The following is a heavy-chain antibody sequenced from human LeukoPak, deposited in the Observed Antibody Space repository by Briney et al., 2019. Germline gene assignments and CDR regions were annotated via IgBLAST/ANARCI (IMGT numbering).Heavy chain of an antibody. J-gene: IGHJ4*02. CDR1: GFTFSRHW. Sequence: PGGSLRLSCAASGFTFSRHWMDWVRQAPGKGLEWVANIKEDGSVKQYVDSMKGRFTISRDNAKNSLYLQMNSLRAEDTAVYLAESSTSWEGYWGQGTLVTVSS. CDR3: ESSTSWEGY. D-gene: IGHD6-6*01. V-gene: IGHV3-7*01. CDR2: IKEDGSVK.